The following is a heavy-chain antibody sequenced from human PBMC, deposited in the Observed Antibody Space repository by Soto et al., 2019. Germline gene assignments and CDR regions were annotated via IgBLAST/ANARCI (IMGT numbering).Heavy chain of an antibody. CDR3: ARERITMVRGVIISHYYDMDV. J-gene: IGHJ6*02. CDR1: GGSISSGDYY. D-gene: IGHD3-10*01. CDR2: IYYSGST. V-gene: IGHV4-30-4*01. Sequence: PSETLSLTCTVSGGSISSGDYYWSWIRQPPGKGLEWIGYIYYSGSTYYNPSLKSRVTISVDTSKNQFSLKLSSVTAADTAVYYCARERITMVRGVIISHYYDMDVWGQGTTVTVSS.